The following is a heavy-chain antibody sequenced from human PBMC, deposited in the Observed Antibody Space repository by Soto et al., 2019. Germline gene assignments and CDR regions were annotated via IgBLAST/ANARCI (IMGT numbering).Heavy chain of an antibody. CDR3: ARVQLRFGELFAGMDV. CDR1: GFTFSSYG. D-gene: IGHD3-10*01. CDR2: IWYDGSNK. V-gene: IGHV3-33*01. J-gene: IGHJ6*02. Sequence: QVQLVESGGGVVQPGRSLRLSCAASGFTFSSYGMHWVRQAPGKGLEWVAVIWYDGSNKYYADSVKGRFTISRDNSKNTLYLQMNSLRAEDTAVYYCARVQLRFGELFAGMDVWGQGTTVTVSS.